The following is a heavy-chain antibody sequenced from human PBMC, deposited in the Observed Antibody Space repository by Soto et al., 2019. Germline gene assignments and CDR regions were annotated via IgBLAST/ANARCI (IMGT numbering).Heavy chain of an antibody. J-gene: IGHJ3*01. V-gene: IGHV3-30*18. CDR3: AKLRSSSWTQYAFDV. Sequence: QVHLVESGGGVVQPGRSLRLSCAASGFTFSSYGMHWVRQAPGKGLEWVAVISNDGSNKYYVESVKGRFTISRDNSKSTLYLQMNSLRGEDTAVYYCAKLRSSSWTQYAFDVWGHGTVVTVS. CDR1: GFTFSSYG. CDR2: ISNDGSNK. D-gene: IGHD6-13*01.